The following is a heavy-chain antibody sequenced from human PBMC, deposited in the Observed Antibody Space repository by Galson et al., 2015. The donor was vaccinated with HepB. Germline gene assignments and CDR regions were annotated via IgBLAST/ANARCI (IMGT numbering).Heavy chain of an antibody. V-gene: IGHV4-61*01. Sequence: ETLSLTCTVSGGSVSSGSFYWSWIRQPPGRGLEWIGSIYYSGSTNYNPSLKSRVIISVDTSKNQFSLKLSSVTAAETAVYYCAREKIQLRLGYFDLWGRGTLVTVSS. CDR2: IYYSGST. CDR3: AREKIQLRLGYFDL. CDR1: GGSVSSGSFY. D-gene: IGHD5-12*01. J-gene: IGHJ2*01.